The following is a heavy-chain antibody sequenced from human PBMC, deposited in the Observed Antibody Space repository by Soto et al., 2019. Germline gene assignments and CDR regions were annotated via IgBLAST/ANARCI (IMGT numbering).Heavy chain of an antibody. J-gene: IGHJ4*02. Sequence: SETLSLTCTLSCGSIIGYYWSWIRQPPGKGLEWIGYVYYSGSTKYNPSLESRVTISVDMSNNQFSLMLTSVTAADTAAYYCAKYRRTDAEGYRLDFWGQGTLVTVSS. CDR3: AKYRRTDAEGYRLDF. V-gene: IGHV4-59*01. CDR1: CGSIIGYY. CDR2: VYYSGST. D-gene: IGHD5-12*01.